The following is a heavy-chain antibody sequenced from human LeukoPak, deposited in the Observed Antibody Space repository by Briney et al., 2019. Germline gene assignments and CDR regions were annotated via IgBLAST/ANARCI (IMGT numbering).Heavy chain of an antibody. CDR2: IYYSGST. V-gene: IGHV4-59*11. J-gene: IGHJ3*02. CDR1: GGSISRHY. D-gene: IGHD3-22*01. Sequence: SETLSLTCTVSGGSISRHYWSWIRQPPGKGLEWIGYIYYSGSTNYNPSLKSRVTISVDTSKNQFSLKLSSVTAADTAVYYCASYYDDAFDIWGQGTMVTVSS. CDR3: ASYYDDAFDI.